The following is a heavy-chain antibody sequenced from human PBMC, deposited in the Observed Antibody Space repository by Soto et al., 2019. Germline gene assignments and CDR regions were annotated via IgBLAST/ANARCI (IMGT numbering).Heavy chain of an antibody. V-gene: IGHV1-24*01. D-gene: IGHD3-22*01. CDR2: FDPEDGEA. CDR1: GHTLTKLA. J-gene: IGHJ6*02. Sequence: ASVKVSCKVSGHTLTKLAIYWVRQAAGKGLEWMGGFDPEDGEAIYAQKFQGRVTMTEDTSTDTAYMELSGLRSEDTAVYYCAAEGYDSSGYYQRPYYYYGMDVWGQGTTVTVSS. CDR3: AAEGYDSSGYYQRPYYYYGMDV.